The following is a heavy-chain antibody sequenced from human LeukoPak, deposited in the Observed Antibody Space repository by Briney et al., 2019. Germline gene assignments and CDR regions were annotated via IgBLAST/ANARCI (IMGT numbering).Heavy chain of an antibody. CDR2: INSDGSST. D-gene: IGHD5-24*01. J-gene: IGHJ4*02. CDR3: ARDRKVMATITTQDY. Sequence: PGGSLRLSCAASGFTFSSYWMHWVRQAPGKGLVWVSRINSDGSSTSYADSVKGRFTISRDNAKNTLYLQMNSLRAEDTAVYYCARDRKVMATITTQDYWGQGTLVTVSS. CDR1: GFTFSSYW. V-gene: IGHV3-74*01.